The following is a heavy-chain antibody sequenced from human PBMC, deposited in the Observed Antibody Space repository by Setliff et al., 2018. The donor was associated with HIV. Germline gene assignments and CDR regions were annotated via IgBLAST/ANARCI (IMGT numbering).Heavy chain of an antibody. CDR1: GFTFSSYS. J-gene: IGHJ3*01. CDR2: ISSSSSYI. D-gene: IGHD3-22*01. CDR3: AREDSSGYSFNV. V-gene: IGHV3-21*06. Sequence: PGGSLRLSCAASGFTFSSYSMNWVRQAPGKGLEWVSSISSSSSYIYYADSLKGRFTISRDNGKNLLYLQMNSLRVEDTAVYYCAREDSSGYSFNVWGQGTMVTVSS.